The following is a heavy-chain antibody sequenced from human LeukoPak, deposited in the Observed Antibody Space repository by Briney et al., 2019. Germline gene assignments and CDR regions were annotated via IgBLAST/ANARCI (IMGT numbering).Heavy chain of an antibody. J-gene: IGHJ4*02. CDR2: IYHTGST. V-gene: IGHV4-38-2*01. CDR3: ARGFFDSRGYSNPFDY. D-gene: IGHD3-22*01. Sequence: PSETLSLTCADSGYSISSGYYWGWIRQPPGKGLEWIGSIYHTGSTNYNPSLESRVTISVDRSKNQFSLKLTSVTAADTAVYYCARGFFDSRGYSNPFDYWGQGALVTVSS. CDR1: GYSISSGYY.